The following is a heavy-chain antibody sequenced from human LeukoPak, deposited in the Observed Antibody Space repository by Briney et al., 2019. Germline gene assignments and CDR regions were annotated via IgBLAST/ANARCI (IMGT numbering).Heavy chain of an antibody. V-gene: IGHV4-39*01. CDR1: GGSVSTNNYY. Sequence: PSETLSLTCTVPGGSVSTNNYYWGWIRQSPGKGLEWIGSIYYSGTTYYNPSLKSPVTISVDTSKNQISLKLNSVTAADTGLYYCARHELTGFSSAHWFDPWGQGTLVTVSS. J-gene: IGHJ5*02. CDR2: IYYSGTT. CDR3: ARHELTGFSSAHWFDP. D-gene: IGHD6-25*01.